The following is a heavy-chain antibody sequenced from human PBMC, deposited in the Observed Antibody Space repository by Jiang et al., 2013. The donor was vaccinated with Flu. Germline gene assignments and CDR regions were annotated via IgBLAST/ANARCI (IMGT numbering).Heavy chain of an antibody. Sequence: QTLSLTCAISGDSVSSNSAAWNWIRQSPSRGLEWLGRTYYRSTWYSAYADSVKSRITIKADTSKNHISLQLNSLTPEDTAVYYCARGDRIALFGHDAFDIWGQGTMVTISS. D-gene: IGHD3/OR15-3a*01. J-gene: IGHJ3*02. CDR2: TYYRSTWYS. CDR3: ARGDRIALFGHDAFDI. CDR1: GDSVSSNSAA. V-gene: IGHV6-1*01.